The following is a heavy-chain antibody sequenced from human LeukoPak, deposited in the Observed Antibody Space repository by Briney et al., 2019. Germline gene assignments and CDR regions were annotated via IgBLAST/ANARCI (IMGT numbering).Heavy chain of an antibody. V-gene: IGHV4-4*07. CDR2: INTSGST. CDR3: AREGGDPRWLDA. D-gene: IGHD6-25*01. Sequence: SETLSLTCTLSGGSISSYYWTWIRQSAGRGLERIGRINTSGSTNYNPSLRSRVTMSVNTSKNQFSLNLTSVTAADTAVYSCAREGGDPRWLDAWGQGTLVTVSS. CDR1: GGSISSYY. J-gene: IGHJ5*02.